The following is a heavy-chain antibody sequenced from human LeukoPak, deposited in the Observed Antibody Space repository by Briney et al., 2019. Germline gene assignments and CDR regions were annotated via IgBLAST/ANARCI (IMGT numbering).Heavy chain of an antibody. V-gene: IGHV4-34*01. CDR2: INHSGST. Sequence: SETLSLTYAVYGGSFSGYYWSWIRQPPGKGLEWIGEINHSGSTNYNPSLKSRVTISVDTSKNQFSLKLSSVTAADTAVYYCASSQPLGYCSGGSCYSRRRFDPWGQGTLVTVSS. D-gene: IGHD2-15*01. CDR1: GGSFSGYY. CDR3: ASSQPLGYCSGGSCYSRRRFDP. J-gene: IGHJ5*02.